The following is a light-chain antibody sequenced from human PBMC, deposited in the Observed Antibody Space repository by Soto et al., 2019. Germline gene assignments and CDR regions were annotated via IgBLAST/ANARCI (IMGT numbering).Light chain of an antibody. V-gene: IGKV1-5*01. J-gene: IGKJ2*01. CDR2: DAS. Sequence: DIQMTQSPPTLSASIGDRVTMTCRASQNINNWIAWYQQKPGKAPKLLIYDASNLESGVPSRFSGRESGTEFTLTISSLQPDDVATYYCQQYKSLYTFGQGTKVDI. CDR1: QNINNW. CDR3: QQYKSLYT.